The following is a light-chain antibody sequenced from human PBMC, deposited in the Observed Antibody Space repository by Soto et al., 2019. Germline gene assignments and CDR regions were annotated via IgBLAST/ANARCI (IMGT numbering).Light chain of an antibody. J-gene: IGLJ2*01. V-gene: IGLV2-14*01. CDR1: SSDY. Sequence: QSVLTQPASVSGSTGQSITISCTGTSSDYVSWYQQHPGKAPKLMIYEVSNRPSGVSNRFSGSKSGNTASLTISGLQAEDETDYYCSSYTSSSTLLFGGGTKLTVL. CDR2: EVS. CDR3: SSYTSSSTLL.